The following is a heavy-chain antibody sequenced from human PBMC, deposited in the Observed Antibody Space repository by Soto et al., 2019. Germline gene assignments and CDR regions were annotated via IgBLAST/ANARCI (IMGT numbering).Heavy chain of an antibody. V-gene: IGHV3-23*01. CDR2: ISGSGAGT. Sequence: GGSLRLSCAASGFTFSSYAMGGVRQAPGKGLEWVSAISGSGAGTYYADSVKGRFTISRDISKNTLYLQMNSLRAEDTAVYYCAKDTYGMDVWGQGTTVTVSS. CDR1: GFTFSSYA. J-gene: IGHJ6*02. CDR3: AKDTYGMDV.